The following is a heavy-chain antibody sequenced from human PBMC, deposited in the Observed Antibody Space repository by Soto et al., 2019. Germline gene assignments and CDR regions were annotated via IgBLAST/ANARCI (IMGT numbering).Heavy chain of an antibody. J-gene: IGHJ4*02. Sequence: LRLSCAASGFTFSSYWMHWVRQAPGKGLVWVSSINSNSSNTNYADSVKGRFTISRDNAKNTLYLQMNSLRAEDTAVYYCAREPPYYYDSSGYYPLDYWGQGTLVTVSS. CDR1: GFTFSSYW. CDR2: INSNSSNT. CDR3: AREPPYYYDSSGYYPLDY. V-gene: IGHV3-21*01. D-gene: IGHD3-22*01.